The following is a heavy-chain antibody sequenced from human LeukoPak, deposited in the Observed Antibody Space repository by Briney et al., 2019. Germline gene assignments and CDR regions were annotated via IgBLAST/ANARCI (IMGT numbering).Heavy chain of an antibody. CDR3: ARDGYCSSTSCSDAFDI. Sequence: PGGSLRLSCAASGFTFSSYSMNWVRQAPGKGLEWVSYISSSSSTIYYADSVKGRFTISRDNAKNSLYLQMNSLRAEDTAVYYCARDGYCSSTSCSDAFDIWGQGTMVTVSS. CDR2: ISSSSSTI. V-gene: IGHV3-48*01. CDR1: GFTFSSYS. D-gene: IGHD2-2*03. J-gene: IGHJ3*02.